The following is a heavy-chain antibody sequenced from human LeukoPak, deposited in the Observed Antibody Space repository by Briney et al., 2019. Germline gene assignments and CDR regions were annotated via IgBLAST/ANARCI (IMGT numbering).Heavy chain of an antibody. CDR2: ISSSGSTI. D-gene: IGHD6-19*01. CDR3: ARSGWSIDY. CDR1: GFTFSSYE. J-gene: IGHJ4*02. Sequence: GGSLRLSCAASGFTFSSYEMNWVRQAPGKGLEWVSYISSSGSTIYYADSVKGRFTISRDNAKNLLYLQMNSLRAEDTAVYYCARSGWSIDYWGQGTLVTVSS. V-gene: IGHV3-48*03.